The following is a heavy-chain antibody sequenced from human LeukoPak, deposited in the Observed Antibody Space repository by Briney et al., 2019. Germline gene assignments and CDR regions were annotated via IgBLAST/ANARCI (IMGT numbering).Heavy chain of an antibody. V-gene: IGHV4-4*07. Sequence: SETLSLTCTVSDGSISSYYWTWIRQPAGKGLEWIGRIYTSGSTNYNPSLKSRVTMSVDTSKNQFSLKLSSVTAADTAVYYCARVGLGGYNDAFDIWGQGTMVTVSS. CDR1: DGSISSYY. CDR2: IYTSGST. CDR3: ARVGLGGYNDAFDI. J-gene: IGHJ3*02. D-gene: IGHD3-22*01.